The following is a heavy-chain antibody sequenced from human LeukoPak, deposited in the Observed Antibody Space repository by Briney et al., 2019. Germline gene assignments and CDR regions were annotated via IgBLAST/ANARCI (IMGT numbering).Heavy chain of an antibody. CDR1: GFTFSNAY. CDR3: TTYASSWAWFDP. CDR2: IKTETDGGTT. D-gene: IGHD6-13*01. J-gene: IGHJ5*02. Sequence: PGGSLRLSCAASGFTFSNAYMSWVRQAPGKGLEWVGRIKTETDGGTTDFAAPVKGRFTISRDDSKNTLYLQMNSLKIEDTAVYYCTTYASSWAWFDPWGQGTLVTVSS. V-gene: IGHV3-15*01.